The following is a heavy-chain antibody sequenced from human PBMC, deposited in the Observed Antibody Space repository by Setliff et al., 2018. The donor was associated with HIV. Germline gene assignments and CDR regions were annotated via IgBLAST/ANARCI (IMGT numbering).Heavy chain of an antibody. V-gene: IGHV4-4*09. J-gene: IGHJ3*02. CDR2: IYSSGST. D-gene: IGHD5-18*01. CDR3: ARATATKPFDI. Sequence: PSETLSLTCTVSGGSISSYYRSWIRQPPGKGLECMGYIYSSGSTNYSPSLQSRVTISVDTSKNQFSLKLSSVTAADTALYYCARATATKPFDIWGQGTVVTVSS. CDR1: GGSISSYY.